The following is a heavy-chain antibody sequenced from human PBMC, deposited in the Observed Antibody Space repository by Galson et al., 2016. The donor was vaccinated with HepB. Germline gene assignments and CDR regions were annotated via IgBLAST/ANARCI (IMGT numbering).Heavy chain of an antibody. CDR3: SGGELARGFDP. D-gene: IGHD5-24*01. CDR1: GGSINSNNW. CDR2: IYQSGTT. V-gene: IGHV4-4*02. J-gene: IGHJ5*02. Sequence: SETLSLTCAVSGGSINSNNWWNWVRQPPGKGLEWIGEIYQSGTTHYNSSLKSRVTISIDNSKNQFSLRMPSVTAADTAVYYCSGGELARGFDPWGQGSLVTVSS.